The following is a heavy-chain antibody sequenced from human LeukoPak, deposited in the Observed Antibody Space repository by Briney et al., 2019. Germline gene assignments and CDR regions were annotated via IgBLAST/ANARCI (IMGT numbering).Heavy chain of an antibody. CDR2: ISSTSSHT. V-gene: IGHV3-11*06. D-gene: IGHD3-16*01. CDR1: GFTSSDNY. Sequence: GGSLRLSCEASGFTSSDNYMSWIRQAPGKGLEWVSYISSTSSHTNYAGSVKGRFTISRDNAKNSLYLQMDSLRDEDTAIYYCAHLRLGGGQGTLVTVSS. J-gene: IGHJ4*02. CDR3: AHLRLG.